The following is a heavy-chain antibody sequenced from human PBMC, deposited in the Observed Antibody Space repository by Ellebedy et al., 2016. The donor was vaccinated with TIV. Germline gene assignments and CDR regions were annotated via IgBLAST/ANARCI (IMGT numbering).Heavy chain of an antibody. J-gene: IGHJ4*02. CDR2: IYYSGST. D-gene: IGHD3-9*01. V-gene: IGHV4-30-4*01. CDR1: GGSISSGDYY. Sequence: SETLSLTXTVSGGSISSGDYYWSWIRQPPGKGLEWIGYIYYSGSTYYNPSLKSRVTISVDTSKNQFSLKLSSVTAADTAVYYCAAYYDILTDFDYWGQGTLVTVSS. CDR3: AAYYDILTDFDY.